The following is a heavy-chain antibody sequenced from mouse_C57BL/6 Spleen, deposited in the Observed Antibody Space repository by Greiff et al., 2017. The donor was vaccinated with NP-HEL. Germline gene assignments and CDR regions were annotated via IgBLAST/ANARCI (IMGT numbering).Heavy chain of an antibody. D-gene: IGHD1-1*01. CDR3: ARGGGFITTVVSNFDY. Sequence: QVQLQQSGTELVKPGASVKLSCKASGYTFTSYWMHWVKQRPGQGLEWIGNINPSNGGTNYNEKFKSKATLTVDKSSSTAYMQLSSLTSEDSAVYYCARGGGFITTVVSNFDYWGQGTTLTVSS. J-gene: IGHJ2*01. CDR1: GYTFTSYW. CDR2: INPSNGGT. V-gene: IGHV1-53*01.